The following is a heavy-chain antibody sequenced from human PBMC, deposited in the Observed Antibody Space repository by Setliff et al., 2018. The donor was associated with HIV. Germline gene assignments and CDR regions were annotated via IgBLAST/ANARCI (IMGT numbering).Heavy chain of an antibody. D-gene: IGHD2-15*01. V-gene: IGHV4-59*08. CDR1: GGSISGFY. CDR2: IYDSGAT. J-gene: IGHJ5*01. Sequence: KPSETLSLTCTVSGGSISGFYWSWIRQSPGNGLEWIGWIYDSGATKYNPSLKRRATISLETSKMQFSLKLNSVSAADTAVYYCARQGSWLDSWGQGTLVTVSS. CDR3: ARQGSWLDS.